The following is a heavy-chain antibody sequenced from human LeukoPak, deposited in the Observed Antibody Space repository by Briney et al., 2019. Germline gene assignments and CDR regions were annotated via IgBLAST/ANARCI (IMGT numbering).Heavy chain of an antibody. CDR3: ARDQSPWYDFWNGKYSE. J-gene: IGHJ4*02. CDR1: GCTFRSYG. D-gene: IGHD3-3*01. V-gene: IGHV3-7*01. Sequence: GGSLRLPCAASGCTFRSYGMSWVRQAPAKGLEGVDNRKQDGSEKCDADAVKGRFTISRDNAKNSLYLQMNSLRAEDTAVYYCARDQSPWYDFWNGKYSEWGQGTLVTVSS. CDR2: RKQDGSEK.